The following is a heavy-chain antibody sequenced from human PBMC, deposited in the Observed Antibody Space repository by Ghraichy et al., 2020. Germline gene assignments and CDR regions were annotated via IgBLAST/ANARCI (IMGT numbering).Heavy chain of an antibody. V-gene: IGHV3-23*01. D-gene: IGHD2-15*01. CDR3: ARRGGSGWGAFDS. Sequence: GESLNISCAASGFSFTHYAMNWVRQAPGKGLEWVSSISFNTDDTYYADSVKGRFTISRDISQSTLWLQMNSLRAEDTAVYYCARRGGSGWGAFDSWGQGTLVTVSP. J-gene: IGHJ4*02. CDR2: ISFNTDDT. CDR1: GFSFTHYA.